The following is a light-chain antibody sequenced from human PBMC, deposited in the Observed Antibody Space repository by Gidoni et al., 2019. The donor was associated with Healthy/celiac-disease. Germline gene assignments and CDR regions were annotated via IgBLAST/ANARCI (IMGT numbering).Light chain of an antibody. CDR3: QQRSNWPRT. Sequence: VFPHSPATLSLSPGERATLSCRASQSVSSYLAWYQQKPGQAPRLLIYDASNRATGIPARCSGSGSGKDFTLTISSLEPEDVAVYYCQQRSNWPRTFGQGTKLEIK. CDR2: DAS. J-gene: IGKJ2*01. V-gene: IGKV3-11*01. CDR1: QSVSSY.